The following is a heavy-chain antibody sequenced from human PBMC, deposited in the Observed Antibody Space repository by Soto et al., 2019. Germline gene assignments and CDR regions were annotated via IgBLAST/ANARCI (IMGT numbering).Heavy chain of an antibody. D-gene: IGHD3-10*01. CDR1: GFTLSSYW. CDR2: INSDGSTT. V-gene: IGHV3-74*01. CDR3: ARRGVPYGMDV. J-gene: IGHJ6*02. Sequence: PGGSLRLSCAASGFTLSSYWMHWARQAPGKWLVWVSRINSDGSTTSHADSVKGRFTISRDNAKKSLYLQMNSLRVEDTAVYYCARRGVPYGMDVWGQGXTVTVSS.